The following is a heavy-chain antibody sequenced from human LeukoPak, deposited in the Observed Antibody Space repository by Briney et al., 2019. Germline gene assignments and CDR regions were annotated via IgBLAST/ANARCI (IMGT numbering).Heavy chain of an antibody. J-gene: IGHJ4*02. CDR2: FDAEDVEA. CDR1: GYTLSELS. Sequence: ASVKVSCKVSGYTLSELSMHWVRQAPGKGLEWMGGFDAEDVEAVYAQKFQGRLTMTEDTSTDTAYMELSSLRSEDTAVYYCATENWNYRLFDYWGQGTLVTVSA. CDR3: ATENWNYRLFDY. D-gene: IGHD1-7*01. V-gene: IGHV1-24*01.